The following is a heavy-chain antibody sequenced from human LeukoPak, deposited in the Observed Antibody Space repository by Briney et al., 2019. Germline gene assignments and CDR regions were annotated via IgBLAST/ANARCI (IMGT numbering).Heavy chain of an antibody. Sequence: SETPSLTCTVSGGSISSYYWSWLRPPAGKGLEWIGRIYTSGSTNYNPSLKSRVTMSVDTSKNQFSLKLSSVTAADTAVYYCARHDCSSTSCYTGGGFDPWGQGTLVTVSS. CDR2: IYTSGST. CDR1: GGSISSYY. J-gene: IGHJ5*02. V-gene: IGHV4-4*07. D-gene: IGHD2-2*02. CDR3: ARHDCSSTSCYTGGGFDP.